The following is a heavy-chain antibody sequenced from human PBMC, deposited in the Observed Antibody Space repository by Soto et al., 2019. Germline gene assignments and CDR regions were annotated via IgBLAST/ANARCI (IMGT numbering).Heavy chain of an antibody. V-gene: IGHV4-34*01. J-gene: IGHJ4*02. D-gene: IGHD3-10*01. CDR3: ASGLFSGDGYSGGWYYFDP. CDR2: INHSGSA. Sequence: SETLSLTCAVYGGSFSDYSWTWIRQPPGKALEWIGQINHSGSANYNPSLRSRVIISIGTPKNQFSLELTSVTAADTAVYYCASGLFSGDGYSGGWYYFDPWGQGTLVNVSS. CDR1: GGSFSDYS.